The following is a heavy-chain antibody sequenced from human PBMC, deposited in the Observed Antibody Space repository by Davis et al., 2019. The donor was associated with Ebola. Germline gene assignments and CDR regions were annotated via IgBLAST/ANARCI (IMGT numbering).Heavy chain of an antibody. V-gene: IGHV6-1*01. CDR2: TYYSSKLYY. CDR3: AIGWIRTKIDN. J-gene: IGHJ4*02. CDR1: GDSVSTHSGG. D-gene: IGHD1-1*01. Sequence: HSQTPSLTCAISGDSVSTHSGGWNWIRQSPSTVLEWLGRTYYSSKLYYDYAESVKSRISIKPDTSKNQFSLQLNSVTPEDTAVYYCAIGWIRTKIDNWGQGTLVTVSS.